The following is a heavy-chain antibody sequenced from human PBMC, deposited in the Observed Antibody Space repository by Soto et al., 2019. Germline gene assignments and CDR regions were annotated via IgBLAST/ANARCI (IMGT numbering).Heavy chain of an antibody. V-gene: IGHV4-30-4*01. CDR1: GGSISSGDYY. CDR3: ATQYYYDSSGYYYFFAFDI. J-gene: IGHJ3*02. D-gene: IGHD3-22*01. Sequence: SETLSLTCTVSGGSISSGDYYWSWIHQPPGKGLEWIGYIYYSGSTNYNPSLKSRVTISVDTSKNQFSLKLSSVTAADTAVYYCATQYYYDSSGYYYFFAFDIWGQGTLVTVSS. CDR2: IYYSGST.